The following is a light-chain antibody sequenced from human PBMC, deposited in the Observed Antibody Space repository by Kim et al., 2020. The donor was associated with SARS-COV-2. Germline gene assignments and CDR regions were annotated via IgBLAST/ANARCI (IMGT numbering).Light chain of an antibody. V-gene: IGLV2-14*03. Sequence: GQSITSSCTGTISDVGGYNFVSWYQQHPGKAPKLIIYDVSDRPSGVSDRFSGAKSGNTASLTISGLQFEDEAEYYCSSYASSASVLFGGGTQLTVL. CDR1: ISDVGGYNF. CDR3: SSYASSASVL. J-gene: IGLJ3*02. CDR2: DVS.